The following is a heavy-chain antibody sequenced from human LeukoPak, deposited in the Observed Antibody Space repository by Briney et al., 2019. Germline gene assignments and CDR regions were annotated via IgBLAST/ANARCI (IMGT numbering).Heavy chain of an antibody. J-gene: IGHJ4*02. CDR3: ARDWSYDSSGYPEDY. D-gene: IGHD3-22*01. CDR2: INPSGGST. Sequence: GASVKVSCKASGGTFTSYYMHWVRQAPGQGLEWMGIINPSGGSTSYAQKFQGRVTMTRDTSTSTVYMELSSLRSEGTAVYYCARDWSYDSSGYPEDYWGQGTLVTVSS. V-gene: IGHV1-46*01. CDR1: GGTFTSYY.